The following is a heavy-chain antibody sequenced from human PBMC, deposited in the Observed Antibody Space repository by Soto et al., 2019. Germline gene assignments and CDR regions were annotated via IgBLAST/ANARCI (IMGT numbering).Heavy chain of an antibody. CDR2: INHSGST. D-gene: IGHD3-9*01. CDR1: GGSFSGYY. Sequence: SETLSLTCAVYGGSFSGYYWSWTRQPPGKGLEWIGEINHSGSTNYNPSLKSRVTISVDTSKNQFSLKLSSVTAADTAVYYCARVGILTGYFDYWGQGTLVTVSS. J-gene: IGHJ4*02. V-gene: IGHV4-34*01. CDR3: ARVGILTGYFDY.